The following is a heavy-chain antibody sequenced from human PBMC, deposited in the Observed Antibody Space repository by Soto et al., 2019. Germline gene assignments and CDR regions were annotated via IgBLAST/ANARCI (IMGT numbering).Heavy chain of an antibody. D-gene: IGHD2-15*01. V-gene: IGHV4-39*01. Sequence: QLQLQESGPGLVKPSETLSLTCTVSGGSISSSSYYWGWIRQPPGKGLEWIGSIYYSGSTYYNPSLKIRVPISVDTSKNQFSLKLSSVTAADTAVYYCASEDIVVVVAANDAFDIWGQGTMVTVSS. CDR1: GGSISSSSYY. CDR2: IYYSGST. CDR3: ASEDIVVVVAANDAFDI. J-gene: IGHJ3*02.